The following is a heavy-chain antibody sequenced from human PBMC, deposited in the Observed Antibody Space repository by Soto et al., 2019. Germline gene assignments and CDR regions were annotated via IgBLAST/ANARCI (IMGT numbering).Heavy chain of an antibody. D-gene: IGHD3-10*01. Sequence: GASVKVSCKASGYISRNYYLHWVRQAPGQGLEWMGVFNPSGDATHYAQNFQGRVTVTRDTSSSTVYMELSNLTSDDTAVYYCARRGMSKIGFDSWGQGTMVTVS. V-gene: IGHV1-46*01. J-gene: IGHJ3*02. CDR3: ARRGMSKIGFDS. CDR1: GYISRNYY. CDR2: FNPSGDAT.